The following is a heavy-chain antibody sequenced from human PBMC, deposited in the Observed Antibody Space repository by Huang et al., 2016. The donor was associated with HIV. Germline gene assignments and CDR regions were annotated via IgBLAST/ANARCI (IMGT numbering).Heavy chain of an antibody. D-gene: IGHD3-10*01. V-gene: IGHV3-48*01. J-gene: IGHJ4*02. CDR2: SSSSSRTS. CDR1: GFTFSSYT. Sequence: EVHLVESGGNLVHRGGSLSLSCAASGFTFSSYTMNWVRQAPGKGVVWVAYSSSSSRTSYYADAVKGRFTISRDNAKNSLYLHLNSLRVEDTALYYCARDPHDYGIDYWGQGTLVTVSS. CDR3: ARDPHDYGIDY.